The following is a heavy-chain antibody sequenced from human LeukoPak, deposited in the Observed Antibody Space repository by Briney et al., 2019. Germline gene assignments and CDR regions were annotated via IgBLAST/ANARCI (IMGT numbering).Heavy chain of an antibody. Sequence: PGGSLRLSCAASGFTFDDYALHWVRQPPGKGLEWVSGISWNSGSIGYADSVKGRFTISRDNAKNSLYLQMNSLRVEDTALYYCARGRWFGESPFDYWGQGTLVTVSS. CDR1: GFTFDDYA. D-gene: IGHD3-10*01. CDR2: ISWNSGSI. J-gene: IGHJ4*02. V-gene: IGHV3-9*01. CDR3: ARGRWFGESPFDY.